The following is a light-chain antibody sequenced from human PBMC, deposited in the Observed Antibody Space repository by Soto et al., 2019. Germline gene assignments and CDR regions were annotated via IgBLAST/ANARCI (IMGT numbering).Light chain of an antibody. J-gene: IGKJ1*01. CDR2: WAP. V-gene: IGKV4-1*01. Sequence: DIVVTQSRDSLVVSLGERATINCNSSQSVLYSSNNKNYLAWYQQKPGQPPKLLIYWAPTRESGAPDRFSGSGSGTDFTLTISSLQAEDVAVYYCQQYYRPWTFGQGTKVEIK. CDR3: QQYYRPWT. CDR1: QSVLYSSNNKNY.